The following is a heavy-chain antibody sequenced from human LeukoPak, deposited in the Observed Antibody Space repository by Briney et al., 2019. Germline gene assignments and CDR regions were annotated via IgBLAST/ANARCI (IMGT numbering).Heavy chain of an antibody. CDR1: GFTFSTYW. J-gene: IGHJ4*02. CDR2: INTDGTTT. V-gene: IGHV3-74*01. CDR3: VSDHTGHDDY. Sequence: PGGSLRLSCAASGFTFSTYWMHWVRQAPGKGLVWVSRINTDGTTTTYADSVKGRFTISRDNAKNTLHLQMNSPRVEDTAVYYCVSDHTGHDDYWGQGTLVTVSS. D-gene: IGHD1-1*01.